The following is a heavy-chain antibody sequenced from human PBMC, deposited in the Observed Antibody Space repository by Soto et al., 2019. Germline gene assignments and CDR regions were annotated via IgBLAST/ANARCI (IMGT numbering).Heavy chain of an antibody. J-gene: IGHJ5*02. Sequence: SETLSLTCTVSGGSISSYYWSWIRQPPGKGLEWIGYIYYSGSTNYNPSLKSRVTISVDTSKNQFSLKLSSVTAADTAVYYCARVGLWSGYPNWFDPWGQGTLVTVSS. CDR1: GGSISSYY. V-gene: IGHV4-59*01. CDR2: IYYSGST. CDR3: ARVGLWSGYPNWFDP. D-gene: IGHD3-3*01.